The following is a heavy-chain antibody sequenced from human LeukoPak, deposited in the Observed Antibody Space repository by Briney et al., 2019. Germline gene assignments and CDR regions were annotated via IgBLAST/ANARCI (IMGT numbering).Heavy chain of an antibody. V-gene: IGHV3-33*01. CDR3: ARETEFAQGQQLAYYFDY. J-gene: IGHJ4*02. CDR1: GFTFSSYG. D-gene: IGHD6-13*01. CDR2: IWYDGSNK. Sequence: GGSLRLSCAASGFTFSSYGMHWVRQAPGKGLEWVAVIWYDGSNKYYADSVKGRFTISRDNSKNTLYLQMNSLRAEDTAVYYCARETEFAQGQQLAYYFDYWGQGTLVTVSS.